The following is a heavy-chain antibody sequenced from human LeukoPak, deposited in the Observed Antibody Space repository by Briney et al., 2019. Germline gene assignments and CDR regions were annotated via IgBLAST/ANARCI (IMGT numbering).Heavy chain of an antibody. CDR2: INPYNSNT. Sequence: ASVKVSCKASGGTFSSYAISWVRQAPGQGLEWVGWINPYNSNTNYAQKFQARVTMTTDTSTRTAYMELRSLRSDDTAVYYCARGRGTYYGDYFDYWGQGTLVTVSS. CDR1: GGTFSSYA. D-gene: IGHD1-26*01. CDR3: ARGRGTYYGDYFDY. J-gene: IGHJ4*02. V-gene: IGHV1-18*01.